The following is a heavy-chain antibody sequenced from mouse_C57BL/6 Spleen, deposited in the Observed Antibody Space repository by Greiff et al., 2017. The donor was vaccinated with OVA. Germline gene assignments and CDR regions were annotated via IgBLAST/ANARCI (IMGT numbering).Heavy chain of an antibody. CDR1: GFNIKDDY. Sequence: DVQLQESGAELVRPGASVKLSCTASGFNIKDDYMHWVKQRPEQGLEWIGWIDPENGDTEYASKFQGKATITADTSSNTAYLQLSSLTSEDTAVYYCTTYGFDYWGQGTTLTVSS. V-gene: IGHV14-4*01. CDR2: IDPENGDT. D-gene: IGHD1-1*02. CDR3: TTYGFDY. J-gene: IGHJ2*01.